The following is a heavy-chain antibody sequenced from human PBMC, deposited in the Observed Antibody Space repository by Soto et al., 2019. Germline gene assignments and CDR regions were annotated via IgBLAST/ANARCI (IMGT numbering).Heavy chain of an antibody. Sequence: GSLRLSCAASGFTFSSYSMNWVRQAPGKGLEWVSSISSSSSYIYYADSVKGRFTISRDNAKNSLYLQMNSLRAEDTAVYYCARRADNCSSTSCYPNYYYYYYMDVWGKGTTVTVSS. CDR3: ARRADNCSSTSCYPNYYYYYYMDV. V-gene: IGHV3-21*01. CDR1: GFTFSSYS. D-gene: IGHD2-2*01. J-gene: IGHJ6*03. CDR2: ISSSSSYI.